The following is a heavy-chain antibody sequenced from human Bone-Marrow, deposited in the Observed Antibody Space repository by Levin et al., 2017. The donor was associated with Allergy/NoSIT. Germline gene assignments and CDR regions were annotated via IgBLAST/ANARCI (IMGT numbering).Heavy chain of an antibody. J-gene: IGHJ4*02. CDR2: ISGSGGST. D-gene: IGHD2-15*01. CDR3: AKDEEVVVAATPLDY. V-gene: IGHV3-23*01. Sequence: SCAASGFTFSSYAMSWVRQAPGKGLEWVSAISGSGGSTYYADSVKGRFTISRDNSKNTLYLQMNSLRAEDTAVYYCAKDEEVVVAATPLDYWGQGTLVTVSS. CDR1: GFTFSSYA.